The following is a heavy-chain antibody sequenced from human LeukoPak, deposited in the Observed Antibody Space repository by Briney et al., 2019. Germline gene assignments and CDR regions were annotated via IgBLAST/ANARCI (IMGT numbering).Heavy chain of an antibody. D-gene: IGHD4-17*01. J-gene: IGHJ4*02. V-gene: IGHV3-30*18. CDR3: AKTHRDYGAPDY. Sequence: GGSLRLSCAASGSTFSSYGMHWVRQAPGKGLEWVAVISYDGSNKYYADSVKGRFTISRDNSKNTLYLQMNSLRAEDTAVYYCAKTHRDYGAPDYWGQGTLVTVSS. CDR2: ISYDGSNK. CDR1: GSTFSSYG.